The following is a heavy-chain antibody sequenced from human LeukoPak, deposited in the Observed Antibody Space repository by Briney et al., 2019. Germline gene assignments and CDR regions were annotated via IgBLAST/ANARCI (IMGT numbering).Heavy chain of an antibody. CDR2: ISAYNGNT. CDR1: GYPFSTYG. J-gene: IGHJ4*02. D-gene: IGHD6-19*01. CDR3: ARDEGKQWPPTC. V-gene: IGHV1-18*01. Sequence: ASVEVSCHASGYPFSTYGISWVRRGPGQGLGWMGWISAYNGNTNYSQKLQGRVTMTTDTSTSTAYMELRSLRSDDTAVYYCARDEGKQWPPTCWGQGTLVTVSS.